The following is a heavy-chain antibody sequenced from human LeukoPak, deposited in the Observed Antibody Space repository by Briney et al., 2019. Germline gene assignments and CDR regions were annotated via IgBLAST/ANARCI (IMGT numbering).Heavy chain of an antibody. J-gene: IGHJ6*02. CDR2: INHSGST. CDR3: ARFYYYGSGSYSYYYGMDV. D-gene: IGHD3-10*01. Sequence: PSETLSLTCAVYGGSFSGYYWSWIRQPPGKGLEWIGEINHSGSTNYNPSLKSRVTISVDTSKNQFSLKLSSVTAADTAVYYCARFYYYGSGSYSYYYGMDVWGQGTTVTVSS. V-gene: IGHV4-34*01. CDR1: GGSFSGYY.